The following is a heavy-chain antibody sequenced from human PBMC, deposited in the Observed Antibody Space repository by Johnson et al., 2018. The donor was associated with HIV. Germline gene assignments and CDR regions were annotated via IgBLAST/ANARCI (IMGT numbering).Heavy chain of an antibody. J-gene: IGHJ3*02. CDR1: GFTFSSYA. Sequence: MLLVESGGGLVQPGGSLRLSCAASGFTFSSYAMSWVRQAPGKGLEWVSAISGSGGSTYYADSVKGRFTISRDNAKNSLYLQMNSLRAEDTALYYCARAHPFYGGNSEGAFDIWGQGTMVTVSS. CDR2: ISGSGGST. CDR3: ARAHPFYGGNSEGAFDI. V-gene: IGHV3-23*04. D-gene: IGHD4-23*01.